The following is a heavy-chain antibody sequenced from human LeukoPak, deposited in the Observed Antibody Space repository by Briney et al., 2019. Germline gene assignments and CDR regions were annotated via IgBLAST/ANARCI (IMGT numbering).Heavy chain of an antibody. V-gene: IGHV3-30*04. J-gene: IGHJ4*02. D-gene: IGHD3-22*01. CDR3: ARTKDYYDSSIYYGIFDY. CDR2: ISYDGSNK. Sequence: GGSLRLSCAASGFTFSSYAMHWVRQAPGKGLEWVAVISYDGSNKYYADSVKGRFTISRDNSKNTLYLQMNSLRAEDTALYYCARTKDYYDSSIYYGIFDYWGQGTLVTVSS. CDR1: GFTFSSYA.